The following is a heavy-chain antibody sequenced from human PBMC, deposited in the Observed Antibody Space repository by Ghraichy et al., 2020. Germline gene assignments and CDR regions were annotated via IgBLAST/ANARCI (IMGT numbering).Heavy chain of an antibody. D-gene: IGHD3-16*01. CDR2: IYYSGST. Sequence: SETLSLTCTVSGGSISSYYWSWIRQPPGKGLEWIGYIYYSGSTNYNPSLKSRVTISVDTSKNQFSLKLSSVTAADTAVYYCARAPQWGYGTYYFDYWGQGTLVTVSS. CDR1: GGSISSYY. J-gene: IGHJ4*02. CDR3: ARAPQWGYGTYYFDY. V-gene: IGHV4-59*01.